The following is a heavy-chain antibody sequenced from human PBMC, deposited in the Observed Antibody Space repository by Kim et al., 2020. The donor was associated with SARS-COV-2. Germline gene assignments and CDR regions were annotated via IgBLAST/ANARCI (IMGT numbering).Heavy chain of an antibody. D-gene: IGHD6-6*01. Sequence: VKRRFTISRDKSKNTLYLQMNSQSAEDTAVYYCARDMDNSSSSVRAFDYWGQGTLVTVSS. J-gene: IGHJ4*02. V-gene: IGHV3-30*07. CDR3: ARDMDNSSSSVRAFDY.